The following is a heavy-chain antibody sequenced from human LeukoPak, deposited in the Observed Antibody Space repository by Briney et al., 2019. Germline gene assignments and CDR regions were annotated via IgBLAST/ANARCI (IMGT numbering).Heavy chain of an antibody. V-gene: IGHV3-30-3*01. Sequence: GGSLRLSCAASRFTFSSYAMHWVRQAPGKGLEWVAVISYDGSNKYYADSVKGRFTISRDNSKNTLYLQMNSLRAEDTAVYYCARSNYGKRGYFDYWGQGTLVTVSS. CDR1: RFTFSSYA. CDR2: ISYDGSNK. D-gene: IGHD4-11*01. J-gene: IGHJ4*02. CDR3: ARSNYGKRGYFDY.